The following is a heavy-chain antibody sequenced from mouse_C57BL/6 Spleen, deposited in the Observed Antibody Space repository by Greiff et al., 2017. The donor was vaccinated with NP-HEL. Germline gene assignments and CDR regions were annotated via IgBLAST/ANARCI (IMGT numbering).Heavy chain of an antibody. Sequence: EVKLVESEGGLVQPGSSMKLSCTASGFTFSDYYMAWVRQVPEKGLEWVANINYDGSSTYYLDSLKSRFIISRDNAKNILYLQMSSLKSEDTATYYCARVYYYGSSWDWYFDVWGTGTTVTVSS. D-gene: IGHD1-1*01. J-gene: IGHJ1*03. CDR2: INYDGSST. CDR1: GFTFSDYY. V-gene: IGHV5-16*01. CDR3: ARVYYYGSSWDWYFDV.